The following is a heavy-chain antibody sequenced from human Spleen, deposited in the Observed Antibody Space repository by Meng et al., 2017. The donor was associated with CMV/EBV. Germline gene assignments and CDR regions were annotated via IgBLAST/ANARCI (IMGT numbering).Heavy chain of an antibody. D-gene: IGHD3-22*01. CDR1: GDSVSSNSAA. Sequence: SETLSLTCAISGDSVSSNSAAWNWIRQSPSRGLAWLGRTYYRSKWYDDYAMAVKSRITINPDTSKNQFSLQLNSVTPEDTAVYYCARDYYDSGAYYYTEEYYHGLDVWGQGTTVTVSS. CDR2: TYYRSKWYD. J-gene: IGHJ6*02. V-gene: IGHV6-1*01. CDR3: ARDYYDSGAYYYTEEYYHGLDV.